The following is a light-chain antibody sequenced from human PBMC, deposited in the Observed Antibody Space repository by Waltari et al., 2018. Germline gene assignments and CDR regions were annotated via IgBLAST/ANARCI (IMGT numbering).Light chain of an antibody. V-gene: IGLV2-14*01. J-gene: IGLJ3*02. Sequence: QSALTQPASVSGSPGQSITISCTATSSHVGGYNYLSWYQQHPGKAPQLMIYEVSNRPSGVSDRFSGSKSGNTASLTISGLQAEDEADYYCSSHTSSSTRVFGGGTKLTVL. CDR1: SSHVGGYNY. CDR2: EVS. CDR3: SSHTSSSTRV.